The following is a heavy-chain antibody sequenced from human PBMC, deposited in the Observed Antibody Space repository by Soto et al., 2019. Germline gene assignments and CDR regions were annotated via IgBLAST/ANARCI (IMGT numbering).Heavy chain of an antibody. D-gene: IGHD4-17*01. CDR1: GFTFSDYY. V-gene: IGHV3-11*01. CDR3: ARDHGDFRKCYYYSDMDV. J-gene: IGHJ6*03. Sequence: QVQLVESGGGLVKPGGSLRLSCAASGFTFSDYYMSWIRQAPGKGLEWVSYISSSGSTIYHADSVKGRFTISRDNAKNSLYLQMNSLRAEDTAGYYCARDHGDFRKCYYYSDMDVWGKGTTVTVSS. CDR2: ISSSGSTI.